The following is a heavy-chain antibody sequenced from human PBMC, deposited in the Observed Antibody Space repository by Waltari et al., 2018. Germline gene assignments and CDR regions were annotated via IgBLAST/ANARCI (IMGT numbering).Heavy chain of an antibody. Sequence: QVQLQESGPGLVQPSPTLSLTCTVPGGSIGSGGYFWSWIRQLPGKGLEWIGYIYYTGSSFYNPSLTSRVTISVDTSKKQFSLKLSSVTAADTAVYYCARDYYDSSGQFDYWGQGTLVTVSS. D-gene: IGHD3-22*01. CDR3: ARDYYDSSGQFDY. J-gene: IGHJ4*02. CDR1: GGSIGSGGYF. CDR2: IYYTGSS. V-gene: IGHV4-31*03.